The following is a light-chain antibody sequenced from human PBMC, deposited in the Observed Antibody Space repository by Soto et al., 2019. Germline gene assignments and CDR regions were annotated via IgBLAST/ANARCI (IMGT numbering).Light chain of an antibody. Sequence: DIQVPQYPYSLSASVGDRCTITCLASQDIAGYLAWYQHKPGRTPELLIHGASRLQSGVPARFSGSGSGTDFTLSINILQPEDFATYYCQQAYSFPITFGDGTRLENK. CDR3: QQAYSFPIT. J-gene: IGKJ5*01. V-gene: IGKV1D-12*01. CDR1: QDIAGY. CDR2: GAS.